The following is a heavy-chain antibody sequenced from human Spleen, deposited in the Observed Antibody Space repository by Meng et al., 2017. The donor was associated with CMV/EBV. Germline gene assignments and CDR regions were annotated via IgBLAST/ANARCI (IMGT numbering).Heavy chain of an antibody. CDR2: TYFGSKWYH. D-gene: IGHD3-22*01. CDR1: DSVSSNSAA. V-gene: IGHV6-1*01. CDR3: ARGTSGYYLKTWFDP. J-gene: IGHJ5*02. Sequence: DSVSSNSAAWNWIRQSPSRGLEWLGRTYFGSKWYHDYAVSVRSRISINADTSKNQFSLQLNSVTPEDTAVYYCARGTSGYYLKTWFDPWGQGTLSPSPQ.